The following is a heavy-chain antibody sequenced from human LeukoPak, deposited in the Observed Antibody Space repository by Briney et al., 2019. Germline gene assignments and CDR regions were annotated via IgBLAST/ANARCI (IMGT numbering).Heavy chain of an antibody. CDR3: ARDVSGSYESVFDY. Sequence: GGSLRLSCAASGSTFSSYSMNWVRQAPGKGLEWVSSISSSSSYIYYADSVKGRFTISRDNAKNSLYLQMNSLRAEDTAVYYCARDVSGSYESVFDYWGQGTLVTVSS. CDR1: GSTFSSYS. J-gene: IGHJ4*02. D-gene: IGHD1-26*01. V-gene: IGHV3-21*01. CDR2: ISSSSSYI.